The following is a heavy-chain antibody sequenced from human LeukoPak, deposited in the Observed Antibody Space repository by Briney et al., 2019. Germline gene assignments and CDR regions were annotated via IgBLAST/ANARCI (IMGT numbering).Heavy chain of an antibody. Sequence: GGSLRLSCAASGFTFSSYSMNWVRQAPGKGLEWVSYITSSSTTIYYADSVKGRFTISRDNAKNSLYLQMNSLRAEDTAVYYCARGGSGWYERSHWFDPWGQGTLVTVSS. J-gene: IGHJ5*02. CDR3: ARGGSGWYERSHWFDP. D-gene: IGHD6-19*01. CDR2: ITSSSTTI. CDR1: GFTFSSYS. V-gene: IGHV3-48*04.